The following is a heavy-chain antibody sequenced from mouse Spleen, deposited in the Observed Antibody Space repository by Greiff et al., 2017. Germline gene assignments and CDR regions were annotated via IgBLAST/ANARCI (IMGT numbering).Heavy chain of an antibody. D-gene: IGHD2-3*01. Sequence: EVMLVESGPGLVKPSQSLSLTCTVTGYSITSDYAWNWIRQFPGNKLEWMGYISYSGSTSYNPSLKSRISITRDTSKNQFFLQLNSVTTEDTATYYCARFLYDSPVMDYWGQGTSVTVSS. J-gene: IGHJ4*01. CDR1: GYSITSDYA. CDR3: ARFLYDSPVMDY. CDR2: ISYSGST. V-gene: IGHV3-2*02.